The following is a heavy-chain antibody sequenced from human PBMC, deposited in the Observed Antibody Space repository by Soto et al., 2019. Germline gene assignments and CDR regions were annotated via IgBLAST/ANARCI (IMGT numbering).Heavy chain of an antibody. Sequence: QVQLVQSGAEVQKPGSSVKVSCKASGGTFSSYTISWVRQAPGQGLEWMGRIIPILGIANYAQKFQGRVTITADKSTSTAYMELSSLRSEDTAVYYCARDSPPIAVAATWGQGTLVTVSS. CDR1: GGTFSSYT. J-gene: IGHJ5*02. V-gene: IGHV1-69*08. CDR2: IIPILGIA. CDR3: ARDSPPIAVAAT. D-gene: IGHD6-19*01.